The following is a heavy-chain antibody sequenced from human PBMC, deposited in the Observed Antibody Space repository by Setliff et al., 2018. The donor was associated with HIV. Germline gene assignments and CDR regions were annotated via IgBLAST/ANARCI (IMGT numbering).Heavy chain of an antibody. J-gene: IGHJ5*02. V-gene: IGHV1-8*02. D-gene: IGHD4-17*01. CDR2: MNPNSGNT. CDR3: ARAYSDYGSNQGWFDP. Sequence: RASVKVSCKASGYTFTSYDINWVRQATGQGLEWVGWMNPNSGNTGYAQKFQGRFTISRDNSKNTLYLQMNSLRAEDTAVYYCARAYSDYGSNQGWFDPWGQGTLVTVSS. CDR1: GYTFTSYD.